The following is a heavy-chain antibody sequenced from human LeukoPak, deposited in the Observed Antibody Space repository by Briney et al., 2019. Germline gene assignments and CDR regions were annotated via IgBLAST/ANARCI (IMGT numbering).Heavy chain of an antibody. CDR2: INHSGST. CDR1: GGSFSGYY. CDR3: AIKNYGSGSYQDI. J-gene: IGHJ3*02. Sequence: SETLSLTCAVYGGSFSGYYWSWIRQPPGKGLEWIGEINHSGSTNYNPSLKSRVTISVDTSKNQFSLKLSSVTAADTAVYYCAIKNYGSGSYQDIWGQGTMVTVSS. D-gene: IGHD3-10*01. V-gene: IGHV4-34*01.